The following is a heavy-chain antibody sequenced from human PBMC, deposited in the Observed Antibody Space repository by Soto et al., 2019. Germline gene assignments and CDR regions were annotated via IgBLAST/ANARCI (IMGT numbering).Heavy chain of an antibody. V-gene: IGHV3-23*01. CDR3: AKFSTWASPNCSDP. J-gene: IGHJ5*02. CDR1: GFTFSSYA. D-gene: IGHD3-16*01. Sequence: GGTLGLSCAASGFTFSSYAMSWVRQAPGKGLEWVSAISGSGGSTYYADSVKGRFTISRDNSKNTLYLQMNSLRAEDTAVYYCAKFSTWASPNCSDPCRQGTLVTLSS. CDR2: ISGSGGST.